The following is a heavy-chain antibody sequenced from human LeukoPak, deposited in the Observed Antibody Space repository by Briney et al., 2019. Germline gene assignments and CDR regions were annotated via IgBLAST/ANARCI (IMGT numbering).Heavy chain of an antibody. V-gene: IGHV3-48*01. CDR1: GSTFNSYS. CDR2: ISSDSTTT. CDR3: ASLCSGGTCFTPY. J-gene: IGHJ4*02. D-gene: IGHD2-15*01. Sequence: GGSLRLSCGGSGSTFNSYSLNWVRQAPGKGLEWVSYISSDSTTTYYADSVKGRFTISRDTAKNSLYLQMNSLRAEDTAIYYCASLCSGGTCFTPYWGQGTLVTVSS.